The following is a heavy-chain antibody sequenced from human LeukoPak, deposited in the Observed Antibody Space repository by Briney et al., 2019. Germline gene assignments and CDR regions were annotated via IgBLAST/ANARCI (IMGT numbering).Heavy chain of an antibody. CDR2: IASDGSST. D-gene: IGHD4-23*01. Sequence: PGGSLRLSCEASGFTFSSYGMNWVRQAPGKGLVWVSRIASDGSSTTYADSVKGRFSISRDNAKNTLCLQMNSLRVEDTAVYYCARGRPHGNDYWGQGTLVTVSS. CDR3: ARGRPHGNDY. V-gene: IGHV3-74*01. CDR1: GFTFSSYG. J-gene: IGHJ4*02.